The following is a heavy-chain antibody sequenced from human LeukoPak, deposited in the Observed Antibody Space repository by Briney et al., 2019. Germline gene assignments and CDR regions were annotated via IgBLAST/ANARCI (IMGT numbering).Heavy chain of an antibody. V-gene: IGHV4-34*01. Sequence: SETLSLTCAVYGGSFSGYYWSWIRQPPGKGLEWIGSIYYSGSTYYNPSLKSRVTISVDTSKNQFSLKLSSVTAADTAVYYCASQLSSSSWLRLDYWGQGTLVTVSS. D-gene: IGHD6-13*01. J-gene: IGHJ4*02. CDR2: IYYSGST. CDR3: ASQLSSSSWLRLDY. CDR1: GGSFSGYY.